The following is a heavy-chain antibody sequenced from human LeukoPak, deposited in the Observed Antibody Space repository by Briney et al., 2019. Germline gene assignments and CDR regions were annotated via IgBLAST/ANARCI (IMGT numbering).Heavy chain of an antibody. CDR1: GFTFSSYA. D-gene: IGHD6-13*01. V-gene: IGHV3-23*01. CDR3: ARDGHGDSSSWRFRFDP. Sequence: GSLRLSCAASGFTFSSYAMSWVRQAPGKGLEWVSAISASGGGTYSADSVKGRFTISRDNAKNSLYLQMNSLRAEDTAVYYCARDGHGDSSSWRFRFDPWGQGTLVTVSS. CDR2: ISASGGGT. J-gene: IGHJ5*02.